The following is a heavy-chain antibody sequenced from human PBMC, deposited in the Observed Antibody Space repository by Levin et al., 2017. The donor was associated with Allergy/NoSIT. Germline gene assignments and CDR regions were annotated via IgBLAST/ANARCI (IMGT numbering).Heavy chain of an antibody. CDR3: ARENTIFGVVRDYYYYGMDV. CDR2: ISYDGSNK. Sequence: LSLTCAASGFTFSSYAMHWVRQAPGKGLEWVAVISYDGSNKYYADSVKGRFTISRDNSKNTLYLQMNSLRAEDTAVYYCARENTIFGVVRDYYYYGMDVWGQGTTVTVSS. CDR1: GFTFSSYA. J-gene: IGHJ6*02. D-gene: IGHD3-3*01. V-gene: IGHV3-30*04.